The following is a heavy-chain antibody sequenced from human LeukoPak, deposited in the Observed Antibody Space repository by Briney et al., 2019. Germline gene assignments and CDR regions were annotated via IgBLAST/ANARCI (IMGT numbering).Heavy chain of an antibody. D-gene: IGHD3-22*01. J-gene: IGHJ4*02. CDR1: GGTFSSYA. Sequence: SVKVSCKASGGTFSSYAISWVRQAPGQGLEWMGGIIPLFGTANYAQKFQGRLTITTDESTSTAYLELSSLRSEGTAVYYCARGFHYDSSGYYYFYWGQGTLVTVSS. CDR2: IIPLFGTA. V-gene: IGHV1-69*05. CDR3: ARGFHYDSSGYYYFY.